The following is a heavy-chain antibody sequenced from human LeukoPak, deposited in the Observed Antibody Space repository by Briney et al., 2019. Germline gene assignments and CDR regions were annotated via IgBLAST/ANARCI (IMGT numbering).Heavy chain of an antibody. V-gene: IGHV4-61*01. CDR3: ARYYDRSGYWSTPHFDY. D-gene: IGHD3-22*01. CDR1: GDSVSGISFY. Sequence: SETLSLTRTVSGDSVSGISFYWSWIRQPPGKGLQYIGYIQYSGSTNYNPSLKSRVTISVDTSKNQFSLKLSSVTAADTAVYYCARYYDRSGYWSTPHFDYWGQGTLVTVCS. CDR2: IQYSGST. J-gene: IGHJ4*02.